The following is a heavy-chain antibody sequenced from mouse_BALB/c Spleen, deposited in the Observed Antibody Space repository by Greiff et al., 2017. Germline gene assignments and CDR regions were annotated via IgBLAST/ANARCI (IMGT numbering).Heavy chain of an antibody. CDR1: GFTFSSFG. J-gene: IGHJ2*01. Sequence: DVKLVESGGGLVQPGGSRKLSCAASGFTFSSFGMHWVRQAPEKGLEWVAYISSGSSTIYYADTVKGRFTISRDNPKNTLFLQMTSLRSEDTAMYYCARAYDGYPDYWGQGTTLTVSS. D-gene: IGHD2-3*01. CDR2: ISSGSSTI. V-gene: IGHV5-17*02. CDR3: ARAYDGYPDY.